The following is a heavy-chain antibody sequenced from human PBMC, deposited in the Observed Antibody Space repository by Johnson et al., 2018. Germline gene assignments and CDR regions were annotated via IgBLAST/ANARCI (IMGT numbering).Heavy chain of an antibody. J-gene: IGHJ2*01. Sequence: QVQLVQSGAEVKKPGASVNLSCKASRYTFTNHFIHWVRQAPGQGLEWMGIINPAGGGSTLARKFRDRSSMTRDTSTGNVYLEMSSLGSEDPAIYFCARVDGGGGGSCFSGDFDLWGRGTLVSVS. CDR2: INPAGGGS. D-gene: IGHD2-21*01. V-gene: IGHV1-46*01. CDR3: ARVDGGGGGSCFSGDFDL. CDR1: RYTFTNHF.